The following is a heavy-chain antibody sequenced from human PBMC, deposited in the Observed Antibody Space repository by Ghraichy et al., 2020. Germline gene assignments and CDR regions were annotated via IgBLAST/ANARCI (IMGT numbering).Heavy chain of an antibody. CDR3: ARDGGPYCSSASCSLFDY. CDR2: TSYDGINK. Sequence: GESLNTSCAASGFTFSTYAMHWVRQAPGKGLEWVAVTSYDGINKYYADSVKGRFTISRDNSKNTLYLHMNSLRAEDTAVYYCARDGGPYCSSASCSLFDYWGQGTLVTVSS. CDR1: GFTFSTYA. D-gene: IGHD2-2*01. J-gene: IGHJ4*02. V-gene: IGHV3-30*04.